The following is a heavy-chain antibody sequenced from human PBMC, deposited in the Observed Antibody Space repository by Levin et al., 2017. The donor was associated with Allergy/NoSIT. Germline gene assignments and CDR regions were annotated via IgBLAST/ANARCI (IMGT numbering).Heavy chain of an antibody. D-gene: IGHD2-15*01. CDR2: IYTSGGT. J-gene: IGHJ4*02. CDR1: GASIGSGVYY. CDR3: ARAYCSGGSCSLDY. V-gene: IGHV4-61*02. Sequence: SQTLSLTCTVSGASIGSGVYYWTWIRQAAGKGLEWIGRIYTSGGTNYNPSLKSRVTISLDTSQNQISLRLSSVTAADTAVYYCARAYCSGGSCSLDYWGQGTLVTVSS.